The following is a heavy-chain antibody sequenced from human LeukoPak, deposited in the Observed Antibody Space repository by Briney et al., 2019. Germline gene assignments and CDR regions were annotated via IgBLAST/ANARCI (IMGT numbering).Heavy chain of an antibody. CDR3: ARCREFNDAFDI. D-gene: IGHD3-10*01. Sequence: SETLSLTCTVSGGSISSGNYYWSWIRQPPGKGLEYIGYMYYSGSTNYNPSLKSRVTISVDTSKNQFSLKLSSVTAADTAVYYCARCREFNDAFDIWGQGTMVTVSS. V-gene: IGHV4-61*01. CDR2: MYYSGST. J-gene: IGHJ3*02. CDR1: GGSISSGNYY.